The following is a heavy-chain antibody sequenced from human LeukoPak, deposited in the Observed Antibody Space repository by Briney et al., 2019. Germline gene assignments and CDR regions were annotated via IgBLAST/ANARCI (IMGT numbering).Heavy chain of an antibody. D-gene: IGHD2-15*01. CDR3: TRGIIRGSLNADAYDI. Sequence: GGSLRLSCAVSGFAFSNHWMAWVRQAPGKGLEWVANINQGGSQKYYVDSVKGRFTISRDNAKNELSLQMNSLGAEDTAIYYCTRGIIRGSLNADAYDIWGQGTMVTVSS. V-gene: IGHV3-7*01. CDR2: INQGGSQK. J-gene: IGHJ3*02. CDR1: GFAFSNHW.